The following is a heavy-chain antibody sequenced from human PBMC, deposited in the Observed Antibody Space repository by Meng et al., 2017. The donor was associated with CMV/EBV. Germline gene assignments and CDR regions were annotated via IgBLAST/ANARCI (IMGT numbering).Heavy chain of an antibody. CDR3: AREVTHYDFWRGYYPEYYYYGMDV. CDR2: ISSSSSYI. J-gene: IGHJ6*02. V-gene: IGHV3-21*01. Sequence: GGSLRLSCAASGFTLSSYSMNWVRQAPGKGLEWVSSISSSSSYIYYADSVKGRFTISRDNAKNSLYLQMNSLRAEDTAVYYCAREVTHYDFWRGYYPEYYYYGMDVWGQGTTVTVSS. D-gene: IGHD3-3*01. CDR1: GFTLSSYS.